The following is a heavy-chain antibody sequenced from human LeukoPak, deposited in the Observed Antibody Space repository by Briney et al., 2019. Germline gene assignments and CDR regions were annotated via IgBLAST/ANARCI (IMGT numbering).Heavy chain of an antibody. D-gene: IGHD4-17*01. Sequence: PGGSLRLPCAASRFTFSTYWMHWVRQAPGKGLVWLSLISSDGSSTNYADSVKGRFTISRDNAKNTLYLQMNSLRAEDTAVYYCARDYGEGGYYFDYWGQGTLVTVSS. CDR1: RFTFSTYW. J-gene: IGHJ4*02. CDR3: ARDYGEGGYYFDY. CDR2: ISSDGSST. V-gene: IGHV3-74*01.